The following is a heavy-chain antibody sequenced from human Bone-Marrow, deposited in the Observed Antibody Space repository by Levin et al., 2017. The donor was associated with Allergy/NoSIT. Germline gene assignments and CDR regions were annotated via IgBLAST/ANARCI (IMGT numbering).Heavy chain of an antibody. J-gene: IGHJ4*02. D-gene: IGHD1-26*01. CDR1: GAFITNNYYY. CDR2: IYYTGLF. Sequence: MASETLSLTCSVSGAFITNNYYYWGWVRQAPGQGLEWIGNIYYTGLFYYNPSLSSRLTISVDTAKNQFSLKLTSVTVADTAVYYCARANSGSLPDFVSWGLGILVTVSS. V-gene: IGHV4-39*01. CDR3: ARANSGSLPDFVS.